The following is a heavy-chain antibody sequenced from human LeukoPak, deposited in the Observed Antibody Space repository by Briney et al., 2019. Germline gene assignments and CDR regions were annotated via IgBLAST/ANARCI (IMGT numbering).Heavy chain of an antibody. V-gene: IGHV3-7*01. CDR2: IKQDGSDK. CDR3: ARAPRPVAGTLFDY. CDR1: GFTFSSYW. Sequence: PGGSLRLSCAASGFTFSSYWMSWVRQAPGKGLEWVANIKQDGSDKYYVDSVKGRFTISRDNAKNSLYLQMNSLRAEDTAVYYCARAPRPVAGTLFDYWGQGTLVTVSS. D-gene: IGHD6-19*01. J-gene: IGHJ4*02.